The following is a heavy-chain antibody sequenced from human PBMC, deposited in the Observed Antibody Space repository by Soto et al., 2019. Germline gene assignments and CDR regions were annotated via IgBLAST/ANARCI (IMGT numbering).Heavy chain of an antibody. V-gene: IGHV3-7*01. CDR3: ARAGYSSGWYIVGTFDL. J-gene: IGHJ3*01. D-gene: IGHD6-19*01. CDR2: IKQDGSEK. CDR1: GFTFSSYW. Sequence: GGSLRLSCAASGFTFSSYWMNWVRQAPGKGLEWVANIKQDGSEKYYVDSVKGRFTISRDNAKNSLYLQVNSLRAEDTAVYYCARAGYSSGWYIVGTFDLWGQGTMVTVSS.